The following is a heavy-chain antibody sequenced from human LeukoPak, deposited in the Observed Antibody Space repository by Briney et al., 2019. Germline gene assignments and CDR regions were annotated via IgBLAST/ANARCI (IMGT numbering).Heavy chain of an antibody. CDR2: IDPASGTT. Sequence: ASVKVSCKASGYIFADYWVHWVRQAPGRGLECMEWIDPASGTTNESQKFKGRITVTRDTSASTVYMDLTGLTTDDTAVYYCARVGAPGGLRPYHYYYWGQGTLVTVSS. D-gene: IGHD3-10*01. V-gene: IGHV1-2*02. CDR3: ARVGAPGGLRPYHYYY. J-gene: IGHJ4*02. CDR1: GYIFADYW.